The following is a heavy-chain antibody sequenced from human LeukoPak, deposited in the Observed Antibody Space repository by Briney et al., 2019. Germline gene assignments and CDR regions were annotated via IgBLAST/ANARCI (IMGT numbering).Heavy chain of an antibody. CDR3: ARDTYYYGSGSYGLDY. CDR2: IYTSGST. J-gene: IGHJ4*02. CDR1: GGSISSYY. D-gene: IGHD3-10*01. Sequence: SETLSLTCAVSGGSISSYYWSWIRQPAGKGLEWIGRIYTSGSTNYNPSLKSRVTMSVDTSKNQFSLKLSSVTAADTAVYYCARDTYYYGSGSYGLDYWGQGTLVTVSS. V-gene: IGHV4-4*07.